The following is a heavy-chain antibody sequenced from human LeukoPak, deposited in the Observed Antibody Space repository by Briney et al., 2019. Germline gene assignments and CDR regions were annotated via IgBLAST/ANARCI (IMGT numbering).Heavy chain of an antibody. J-gene: IGHJ4*02. CDR1: GFTFSNYW. V-gene: IGHV3-7*03. CDR2: IKEDGSNK. Sequence: GGSLRLSCATSGFTFSNYWMTWVRQAPGKGLEWVANIKEDGSNKYYVDSVKGRFTISRDNAKNSLYLQMSSLRLEDTAIYYCAGRASGSYLLFWGQGILVTVSA. D-gene: IGHD6-25*01. CDR3: AGRASGSYLLF.